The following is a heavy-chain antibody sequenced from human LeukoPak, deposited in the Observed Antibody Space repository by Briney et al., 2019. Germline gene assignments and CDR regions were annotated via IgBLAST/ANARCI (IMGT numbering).Heavy chain of an antibody. CDR1: GGSISSSSYC. Sequence: SSETLSLTCTVSGGSISSSSYCWGWIRQPPGKGLEWIGSIYYSGSTYYNPSLKSRVTISVDTSKNQFSLKLSSVTAADTAVYYCARLSTTMIVVVIKVWGQGTMVTVSS. J-gene: IGHJ3*01. D-gene: IGHD3-22*01. V-gene: IGHV4-39*01. CDR3: ARLSTTMIVVVIKV. CDR2: IYYSGST.